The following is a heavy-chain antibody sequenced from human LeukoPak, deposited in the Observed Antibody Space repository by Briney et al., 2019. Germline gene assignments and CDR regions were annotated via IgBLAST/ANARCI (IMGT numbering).Heavy chain of an antibody. J-gene: IGHJ4*02. CDR2: IKQDGSEK. D-gene: IGHD4-17*01. CDR1: GFTFSSYW. CDR3: ARGGHYGDYPYYFDY. Sequence: GSLRLSCAASGFTFSSYWMSWVRQAPGKGLEWVANIKQDGSEKYYVDSVKGRFTISRDNAKNSLYLQMNSLRAEDTAVYYCARGGHYGDYPYYFDYWGQGTLVTVSS. V-gene: IGHV3-7*01.